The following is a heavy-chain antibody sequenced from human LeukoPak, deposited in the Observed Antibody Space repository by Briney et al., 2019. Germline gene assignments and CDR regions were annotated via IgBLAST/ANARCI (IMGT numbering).Heavy chain of an antibody. J-gene: IGHJ4*02. D-gene: IGHD3-9*01. Sequence: SETLSLTCTVSGGSISSYYWSWIRQSPGKGLEWIGYIYYSGSTNYNPSLKSRVTISVDTSKNQFSLKLSSVTAADTAVYYCARHPRYFDCFADYWGQGTLVTVSS. V-gene: IGHV4-59*08. CDR1: GGSISSYY. CDR3: ARHPRYFDCFADY. CDR2: IYYSGST.